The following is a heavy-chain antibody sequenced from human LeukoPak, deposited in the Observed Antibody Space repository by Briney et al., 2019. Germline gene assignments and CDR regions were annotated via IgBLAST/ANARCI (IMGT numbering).Heavy chain of an antibody. D-gene: IGHD4-23*01. CDR1: GFTFSSYA. J-gene: IGHJ4*02. CDR3: AKVFYGGNSRVRSVDY. V-gene: IGHV3-23*01. CDR2: ISGSGGIT. Sequence: GGSLRLSCAASGFTFSSYAMSWVRQAPGKGLEWVSAISGSGGITYYADSVKGRFTISRDNSKNTLYLQMNSLRAEDTAVYYCAKVFYGGNSRVRSVDYWGQGTLVTVSS.